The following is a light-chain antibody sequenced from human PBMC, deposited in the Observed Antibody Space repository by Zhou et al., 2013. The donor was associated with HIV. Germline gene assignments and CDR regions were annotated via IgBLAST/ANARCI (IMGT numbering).Light chain of an antibody. CDR3: QLYNNWPPP. CDR1: QDITSS. V-gene: IGKV3D-15*01. J-gene: IGKJ5*01. CDR2: GTS. Sequence: ETVMAQSPATLSVSPGERVTLSCRASQDITSSLAWYQQRPGQAPRLLIYGTSTRATGVPARFSGSGSGTDFTLTISSLQSEDFAIYFCQLYNNWPPPFGQGTRLEIK.